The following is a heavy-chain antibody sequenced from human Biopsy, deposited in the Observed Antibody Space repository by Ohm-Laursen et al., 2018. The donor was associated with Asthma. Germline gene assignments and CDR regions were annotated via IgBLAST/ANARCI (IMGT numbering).Heavy chain of an antibody. CDR2: INHSGST. CDR3: ARAGQCSSTSCYNPGWFDP. Sequence: SETLSLTRAVYGGSFSGYYWSWIRQPPGKGLEWIGEINHSGSTNYNPSLKSRVTISVDKSKNQFSLKLSSVTAADTAVYYCARAGQCSSTSCYNPGWFDPWGQGTLVTVSS. D-gene: IGHD2-2*01. V-gene: IGHV4-34*01. J-gene: IGHJ5*02. CDR1: GGSFSGYY.